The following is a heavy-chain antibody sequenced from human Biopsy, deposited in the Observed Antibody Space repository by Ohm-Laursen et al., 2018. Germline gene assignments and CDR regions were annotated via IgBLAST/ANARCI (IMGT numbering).Heavy chain of an antibody. CDR2: IYGGGSPV. V-gene: IGHV3-48*04. J-gene: IGHJ4*02. CDR1: GFTFDGFS. D-gene: IGHD1-26*01. Sequence: SLRLSCAASGFTFDGFSMNWVRQAPGKGMEWISYIYGGGSPVSYADSVKGRFTISRDNAQNSLYLHMNSLRAEDTAVYYCARDRREHYQFDHWGQGTRVTVSS. CDR3: ARDRREHYQFDH.